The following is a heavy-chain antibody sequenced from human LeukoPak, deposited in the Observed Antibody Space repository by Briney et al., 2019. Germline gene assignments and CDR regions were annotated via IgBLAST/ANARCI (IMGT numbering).Heavy chain of an antibody. V-gene: IGHV1-8*03. CDR3: ARGRRYYGSGSYYKPRYYYYMDV. D-gene: IGHD3-10*01. Sequence: GASVKVSCKASGYTFTSYDINWVRQATGQGLEWMGWMNPNSGNTGYAQKFQGRVTITRNTSISTAYMELSSLRSEDTAAYYCARGRRYYGSGSYYKPRYYYYMDVWGKGTTVTVSS. J-gene: IGHJ6*03. CDR1: GYTFTSYD. CDR2: MNPNSGNT.